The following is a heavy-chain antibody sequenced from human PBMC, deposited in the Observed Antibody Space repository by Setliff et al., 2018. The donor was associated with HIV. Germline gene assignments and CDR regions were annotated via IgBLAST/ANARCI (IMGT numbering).Heavy chain of an antibody. CDR3: ARRPPLTTGREYYFDF. CDR2: IYYSGST. CDR1: GGSIGSGGYY. V-gene: IGHV4-61*08. J-gene: IGHJ4*02. Sequence: SETLSLTCAVSGGSIGSGGYYWSWIRQPPGKGLEWIGYIYYSGSTNYNPSLKSRVTISIDTSKNQFSLKLNAVTAADTAVYYCARRPPLTTGREYYFDFWGQGTLVTVSS. D-gene: IGHD1-1*01.